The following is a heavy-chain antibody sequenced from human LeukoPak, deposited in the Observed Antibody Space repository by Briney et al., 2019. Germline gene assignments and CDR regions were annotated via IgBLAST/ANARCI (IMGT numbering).Heavy chain of an antibody. CDR2: LSGSGRMT. V-gene: IGHV3-23*01. D-gene: IGHD2-2*01. CDR3: AKGDIVVMPAGMPRGSVGHF. Sequence: QPGGSLRLSCAASGFTFNNFVMTWVRQAPGKGLEWVSTLSGSGRMTYHADSVKDRFTISRDNSRNTLYLQMNSLRAEDTAVYYCAKGDIVVMPAGMPRGSVGHFWGQGALVTVSS. J-gene: IGHJ4*02. CDR1: GFTFNNFV.